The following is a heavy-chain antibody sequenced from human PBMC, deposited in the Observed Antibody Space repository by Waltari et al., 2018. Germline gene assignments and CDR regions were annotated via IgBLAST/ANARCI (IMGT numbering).Heavy chain of an antibody. Sequence: EVQLVQSGAEVKKPGATVKISCKASGYTFIDYFIHWVQQAPGKGLEWVGRIDPADGETVYAEKFQGRVTITADTSTDTSYLELSSLRSDDTAVYYWAPLPGCSGQTFDYWGQGTLLTVSS. V-gene: IGHV1-69-2*01. CDR2: IDPADGET. CDR1: GYTFIDYF. CDR3: APLPGCSGQTFDY. D-gene: IGHD3-10*02. J-gene: IGHJ4*02.